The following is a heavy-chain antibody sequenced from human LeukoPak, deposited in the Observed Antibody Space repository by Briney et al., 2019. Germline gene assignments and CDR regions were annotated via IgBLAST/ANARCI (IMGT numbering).Heavy chain of an antibody. CDR3: ARKSPGGAVPAAALKDAFDI. V-gene: IGHV1-69*13. CDR1: GGTFSSYA. J-gene: IGHJ3*02. Sequence: ASVKVSCKASGGTFSSYAISWVRQAPGQGLEWMGGIIPIFGTANYAQKFQGRVTITADESTSTAYMELSSLRSEDTAVYYCARKSPGGAVPAAALKDAFDIWGQGTMVTVSS. CDR2: IIPIFGTA. D-gene: IGHD2-2*01.